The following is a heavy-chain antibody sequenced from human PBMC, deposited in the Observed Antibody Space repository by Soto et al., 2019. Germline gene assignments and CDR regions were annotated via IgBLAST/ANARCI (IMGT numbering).Heavy chain of an antibody. D-gene: IGHD3-16*01. CDR2: IYYIGTT. J-gene: IGHJ4*02. CDR3: AREEKQLSRYGGDFDY. CDR1: DGSVNTGNYY. V-gene: IGHV4-61*01. Sequence: QVQLQESGPGLVKPSETLSLTCSVSDGSVNTGNYYWSWIRQPPGKGLEWIGHIYYIGTTNYNPSLTSRVTISVDTSKNQVSLKVTSVTAADTAVYFCAREEKQLSRYGGDFDYWGQGILVTVSS.